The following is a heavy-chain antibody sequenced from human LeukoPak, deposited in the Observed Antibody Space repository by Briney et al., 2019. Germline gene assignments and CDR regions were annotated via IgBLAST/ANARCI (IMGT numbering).Heavy chain of an antibody. CDR3: ARDLYWYSSSWYDSYYYYYGMDV. CDR2: ISAYNGNT. V-gene: IGHV1-18*01. CDR1: GYTFTSYG. Sequence: ASVKVSCKASGYTFTSYGISWVRQAPGQGLEWMGWISAYNGNTNYAQKLQGRVTMTTDTSTSTAYMELRSLRSDDTAVYHCARDLYWYSSSWYDSYYYYYGMDVWGQGTTVTVSS. J-gene: IGHJ6*02. D-gene: IGHD6-13*01.